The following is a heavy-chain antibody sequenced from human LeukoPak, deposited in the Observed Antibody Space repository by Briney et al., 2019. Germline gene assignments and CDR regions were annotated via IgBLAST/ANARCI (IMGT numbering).Heavy chain of an antibody. D-gene: IGHD3-22*01. CDR2: IYYSGST. V-gene: IGHV4-59*01. J-gene: IGHJ3*02. CDR1: GGSISSYY. Sequence: SETLSLTCTVSGGSISSYYWNWIRQPPGKGLEWIGYIYYSGSTSYNPSLKSRLTISVDTSNNQFSLKLTSFTAADTAVYYCASGKRVSYYDTSGYYYLDAFDIWGQGTMVTVSS. CDR3: ASGKRVSYYDTSGYYYLDAFDI.